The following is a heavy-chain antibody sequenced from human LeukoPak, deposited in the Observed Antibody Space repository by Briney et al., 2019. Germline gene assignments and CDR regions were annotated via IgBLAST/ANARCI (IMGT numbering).Heavy chain of an antibody. D-gene: IGHD5-18*01. CDR1: GFTFSSYS. V-gene: IGHV3-21*03. J-gene: IGHJ3*02. CDR2: ISSSSSYI. CDR3: TTSAAMVKGAFDI. Sequence: GGSLRLSCAASGFTFSSYSMNWVRQAPGKGLEWVTSISSSSSYIYYADSVKGRFTISRDNAKNSLYLQMNSLKTEDTAVYYCTTSAAMVKGAFDIWGQGTTVTVSS.